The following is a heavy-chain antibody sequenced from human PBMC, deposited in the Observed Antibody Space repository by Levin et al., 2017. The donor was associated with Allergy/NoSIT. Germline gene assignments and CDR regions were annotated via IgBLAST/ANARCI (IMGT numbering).Heavy chain of an antibody. CDR3: ASRGSFDH. CDR2: ITSDGSNK. V-gene: IGHV3-30*03. J-gene: IGHJ4*02. Sequence: GESLKISCAASGLSFSDYGMHWVCQAPDSGLEWVALITSDGSNKFYADSVKGRFIISRDNSRNILYLQLNSLRPEDTAVYYCASRGSFDHWGQGTLVTVSS. D-gene: IGHD3-10*01. CDR1: GLSFSDYG.